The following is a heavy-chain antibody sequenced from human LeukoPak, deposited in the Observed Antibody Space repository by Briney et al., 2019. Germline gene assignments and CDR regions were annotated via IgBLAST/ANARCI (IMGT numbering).Heavy chain of an antibody. V-gene: IGHV3-23*01. J-gene: IGHJ5*02. CDR3: ARGLYGSIDP. D-gene: IGHD3-16*01. CDR1: GISFNHAW. CDR2: LSGSGAST. Sequence: GGSLRLSCATSGISFNHAWMNWVRQAPGKGLEWVSTLSGSGASTSYADSMKGRFTISRDNSKNTLYQQMNTLRAEDTAVYYCARGLYGSIDPWGQGTLVTVSS.